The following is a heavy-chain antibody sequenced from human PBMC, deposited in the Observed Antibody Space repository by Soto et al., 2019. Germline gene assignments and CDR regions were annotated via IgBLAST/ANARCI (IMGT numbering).Heavy chain of an antibody. CDR1: GFTVSSNY. Sequence: GGSLRLSCAASGFTVSSNYMSWVRQAPGKGLEWVSVIYSGGSAYYADSVKGRFTISRDNSKNTLYLQMNSLRAEDTAVYYCARDRGVTPNYYYYGMDVWGQGTTVTVSS. J-gene: IGHJ6*02. D-gene: IGHD2-21*02. CDR3: ARDRGVTPNYYYYGMDV. CDR2: IYSGGSA. V-gene: IGHV3-53*01.